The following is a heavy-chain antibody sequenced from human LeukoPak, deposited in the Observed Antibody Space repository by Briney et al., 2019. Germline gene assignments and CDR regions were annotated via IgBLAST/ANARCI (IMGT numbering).Heavy chain of an antibody. D-gene: IGHD1-26*01. Sequence: SMKVSCKASGGTFSSYAISWVRQAPGQGLEWMGGIIPIFGTANHAKKFQGRVTITADESTSTAYMELSSLRSEDTAVYYCAREWEAAAAFDIWGQGTIVT. CDR1: GGTFSSYA. CDR3: AREWEAAAAFDI. V-gene: IGHV1-69*13. J-gene: IGHJ3*02. CDR2: IIPIFGTA.